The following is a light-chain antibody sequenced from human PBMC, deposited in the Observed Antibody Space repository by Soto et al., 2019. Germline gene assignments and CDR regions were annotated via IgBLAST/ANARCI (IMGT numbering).Light chain of an antibody. V-gene: IGKV3-20*01. J-gene: IGKJ2*01. CDR3: QHYGGSPPAYT. CDR1: QSVDRNY. Sequence: EVVLTQSPGPLSLSPGERATLSCRASQSVDRNYLSWFQHKRGQPPRVLVFATSSRAAATPVRFSGSGSGTNFTLTITRVEPEDFGVYYCQHYGGSPPAYTFGLGTKLEI. CDR2: ATS.